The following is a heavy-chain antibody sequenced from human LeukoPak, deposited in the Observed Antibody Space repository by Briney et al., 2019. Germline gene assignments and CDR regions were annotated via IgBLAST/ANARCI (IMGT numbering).Heavy chain of an antibody. Sequence: GSLRLSCAASGFTFSDYYMHWVRQAPGKGLVWVSRISSDGGTTFYEDSVKGRFTISRDNAKNTLYLEMTSLRAEDTAVYYCVRDSRTGVDYWGQGTLVTVSS. CDR2: ISSDGGTT. CDR1: GFTFSDYY. D-gene: IGHD1-1*01. V-gene: IGHV3-74*01. J-gene: IGHJ4*02. CDR3: VRDSRTGVDY.